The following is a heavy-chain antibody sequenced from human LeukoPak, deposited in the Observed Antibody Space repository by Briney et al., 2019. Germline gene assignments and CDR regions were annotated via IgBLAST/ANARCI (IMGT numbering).Heavy chain of an antibody. D-gene: IGHD6-25*01. CDR3: ARDPSIAAAGPSDY. CDR1: GGSISSGGYY. V-gene: IGHV4-31*03. J-gene: IGHJ4*02. CDR2: IYYSGST. Sequence: PSQTLSLTCTVSGGSISSGGYYWSWIRQHPGKGLEWIGNIYYSGSTSYNPSLKSRVTISVDTTKNQFSLRLSSVTAADTAVYYCARDPSIAAAGPSDYWGQGTLVTVSS.